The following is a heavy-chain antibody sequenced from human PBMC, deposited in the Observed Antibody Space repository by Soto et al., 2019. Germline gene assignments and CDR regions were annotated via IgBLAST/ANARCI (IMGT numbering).Heavy chain of an antibody. Sequence: SETLSLTCTVSGGSISSSSYYWGWIRQPPGKGLEWIGSIYYSGSTYYNPSLKSRVTISVDTSKNQFSLKLSSVTAADTAVYYCARQGAIAPSYYYYYYGMDVWGQGTTVTVSS. CDR2: IYYSGST. D-gene: IGHD6-13*01. J-gene: IGHJ6*02. CDR1: GGSISSSSYY. CDR3: ARQGAIAPSYYYYYYGMDV. V-gene: IGHV4-39*01.